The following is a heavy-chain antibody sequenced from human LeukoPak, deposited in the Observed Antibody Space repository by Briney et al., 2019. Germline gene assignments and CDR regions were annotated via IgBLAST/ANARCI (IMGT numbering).Heavy chain of an antibody. CDR1: GFTFSSYA. D-gene: IGHD3-10*01. CDR2: ISGSGGST. CDR3: AKGGAWFGELSFDY. J-gene: IGHJ4*02. V-gene: IGHV3-23*01. Sequence: PGGSLRLCCAASGFTFSSYAMSWVRQAPGKGLEWVSAISGSGGSTYYADSVKGRFTISRDNSKNTLYLQMNSLRAEDTAVYYCAKGGAWFGELSFDYWGQGTLVTVSS.